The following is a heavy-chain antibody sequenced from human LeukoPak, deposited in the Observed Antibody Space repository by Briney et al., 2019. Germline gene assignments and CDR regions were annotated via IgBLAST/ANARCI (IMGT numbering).Heavy chain of an antibody. CDR1: GFTLSSSW. CDR3: ERDEN. J-gene: IGHJ4*02. Sequence: GGSLRLSCAASGFTLSSSWMSWVRQAPGKGLEWVDNINQDGSEKYYVDSVKGRFTISKDNAKNSLYLQMNSLRAEDTAVYYSERDENWGQGTLVTVSS. CDR2: INQDGSEK. V-gene: IGHV3-7*01.